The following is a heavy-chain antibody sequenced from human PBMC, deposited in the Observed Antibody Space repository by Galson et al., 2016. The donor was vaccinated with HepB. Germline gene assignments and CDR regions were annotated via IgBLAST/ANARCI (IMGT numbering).Heavy chain of an antibody. CDR2: IIPMFNTA. CDR1: GGSFGNYA. J-gene: IGHJ6*02. CDR3: ARANHNRAYYNFWRTKNYGMDV. V-gene: IGHV1-69*13. D-gene: IGHD3-3*01. Sequence: SVKVSCKASGGSFGNYAISWVRQAPGQGLEWMGGIIPMFNTANYAQKFQGRVTITADQSTSTAYMEVSSLKSEDTAVYYCARANHNRAYYNFWRTKNYGMDVWGQGTTVTVSS.